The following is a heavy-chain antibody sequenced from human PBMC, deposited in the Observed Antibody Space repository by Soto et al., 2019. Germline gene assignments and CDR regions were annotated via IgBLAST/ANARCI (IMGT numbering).Heavy chain of an antibody. D-gene: IGHD6-13*01. V-gene: IGHV3-23*01. Sequence: GGSLRLSCAASGFTFSSYAMSWVRQAPGKGLEWVSAISGSGGSTYYADSVKGRFTISRDNSKNTLYLQMNSLRAGDTAVYYCAKFSSSIAAAGRFDYWGQGTLVTVSS. CDR3: AKFSSSIAAAGRFDY. J-gene: IGHJ4*02. CDR1: GFTFSSYA. CDR2: ISGSGGST.